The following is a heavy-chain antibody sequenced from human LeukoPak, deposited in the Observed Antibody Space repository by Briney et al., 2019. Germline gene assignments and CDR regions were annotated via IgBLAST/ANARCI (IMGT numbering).Heavy chain of an antibody. CDR3: ARGRDWELNAFDI. Sequence: ASVKVSCKSSAYTFTRYDINWVRQATGQGLEWMGWMNPNSGNTGYAQKFQGRVTITRNTSISTAYMELSSLRSEDTAVYYCARGRDWELNAFDIWGQGTMVTVSS. J-gene: IGHJ3*02. CDR2: MNPNSGNT. D-gene: IGHD1-26*01. V-gene: IGHV1-8*03. CDR1: AYTFTRYD.